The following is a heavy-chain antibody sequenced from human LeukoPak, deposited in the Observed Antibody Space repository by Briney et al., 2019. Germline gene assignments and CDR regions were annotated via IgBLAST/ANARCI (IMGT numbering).Heavy chain of an antibody. CDR1: EFTFSSYS. D-gene: IGHD7-27*01. V-gene: IGHV3-21*01. J-gene: IGHJ6*03. CDR2: ISSSSSYI. Sequence: GGSLRLSCAGSEFTFSSYSMHWVRQAPGKGLEWVSSISSSSSYIYYADSVKGRFSISRDNAKNSLYLQMNSLRAEDTAVYYCARSELGYNYHYMDVWGKGTTVTVSS. CDR3: ARSELGYNYHYMDV.